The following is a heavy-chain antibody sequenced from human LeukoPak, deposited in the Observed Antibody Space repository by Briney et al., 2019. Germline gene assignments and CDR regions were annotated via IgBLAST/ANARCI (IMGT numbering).Heavy chain of an antibody. CDR2: ISAYNGNT. D-gene: IGHD4-23*01. Sequence: ASLKVSCKASGYTFTNYGISWGRQAPGQGLEWMGWISAYNGNTNYAQSLQGRVTMTTDTSTTTAYLELRSLTSDDTAVYYCARDRDGGYGVDYWGQGTLVTVPA. V-gene: IGHV1-18*01. CDR3: ARDRDGGYGVDY. CDR1: GYTFTNYG. J-gene: IGHJ4*02.